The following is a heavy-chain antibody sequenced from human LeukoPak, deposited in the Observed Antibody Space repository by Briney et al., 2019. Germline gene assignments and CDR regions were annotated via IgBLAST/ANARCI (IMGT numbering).Heavy chain of an antibody. D-gene: IGHD3-3*01. CDR3: SKTIFGVVEYFQD. CDR1: GFTLSSSD. Sequence: PGGSLRLSCAASGFTLSSSDMHWVRQAPVKGLEWVAFVRYDGSNKNYAESVKGRFTISRDNSKNTLYLQLNSLTAEDTAIYYCSKTIFGVVEYFQDWGQGTLVTVSS. J-gene: IGHJ1*01. V-gene: IGHV3-30*02. CDR2: VRYDGSNK.